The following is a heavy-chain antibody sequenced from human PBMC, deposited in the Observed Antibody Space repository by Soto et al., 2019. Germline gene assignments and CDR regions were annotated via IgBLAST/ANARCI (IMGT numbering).Heavy chain of an antibody. CDR2: VYYTGST. CDR3: ARARIAVAPIDY. J-gene: IGHJ4*02. V-gene: IGHV4-59*01. Sequence: SETLSLTCTVSGGSISTYFWSWLRQPPGRGLEWIGYVYYTGSTNYNPSLKSRVTMSVDTSKNQFSLQLTSVTAADTAIYYCARARIAVAPIDYWGQGTLVTVS. D-gene: IGHD6-19*01. CDR1: GGSISTYF.